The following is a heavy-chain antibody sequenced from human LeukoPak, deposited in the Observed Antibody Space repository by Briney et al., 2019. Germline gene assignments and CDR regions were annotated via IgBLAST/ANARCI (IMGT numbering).Heavy chain of an antibody. CDR2: IYYSGST. CDR1: GGSTRSYY. CDR3: ARVRYCTNGVCYPADFDY. Sequence: PSETLSLTCTVSGGSTRSYYWSWIRQPPGRGLEWIGYIYYSGSTNYNPSLKSRVTISLDTSKNQFSLKLSSVTAADTAVYYCARVRYCTNGVCYPADFDYWGQGTLVTVSS. D-gene: IGHD2-8*01. J-gene: IGHJ4*02. V-gene: IGHV4-59*12.